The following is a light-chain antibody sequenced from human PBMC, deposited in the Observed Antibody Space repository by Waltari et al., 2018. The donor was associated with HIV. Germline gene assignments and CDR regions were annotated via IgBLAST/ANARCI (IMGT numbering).Light chain of an antibody. CDR2: QDF. J-gene: IGLJ2*01. CDR3: QAWDSSTTSAV. Sequence: SYELTQPPSVSVSPGQTASITCSGDRLGDKYVSWYQQKPGQSPVLVISQDFRRPSGIPERFSGSNSGNTATLPISGTQAIDEADYYCQAWDSSTTSAVFGGGIKLTVL. CDR1: RLGDKY. V-gene: IGLV3-1*01.